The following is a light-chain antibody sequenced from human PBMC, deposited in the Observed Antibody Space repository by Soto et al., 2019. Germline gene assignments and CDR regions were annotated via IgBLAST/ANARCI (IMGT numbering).Light chain of an antibody. CDR3: QQYNNWPGT. Sequence: EIVMTQSPATLSVSPGERATLSCRASQSVSSNLAWYQQKPGQAPRLLIYGASTRATGIPARCSGSGSGTEFTLTISSRQSEEFAVYYCQQYNNWPGTFGQGTKVEIK. J-gene: IGKJ1*01. V-gene: IGKV3-15*01. CDR2: GAS. CDR1: QSVSSN.